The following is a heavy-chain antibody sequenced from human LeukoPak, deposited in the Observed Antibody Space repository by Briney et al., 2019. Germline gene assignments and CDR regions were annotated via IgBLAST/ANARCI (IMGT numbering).Heavy chain of an antibody. CDR3: ARWFCSGGSCRGAVDY. CDR2: IYYTGRT. D-gene: IGHD2-15*01. J-gene: IGHJ4*02. V-gene: IGHV4-59*01. CDR1: AGSISGYY. Sequence: SETLSLTCTVSAGSISGYYWTRIRQPPGKGLEWIGYIYYTGRTNYNPSLKSRVAISLDTSKNQFSLKLNSATAADTAVYYCARWFCSGGSCRGAVDYWGQGTLVTVSS.